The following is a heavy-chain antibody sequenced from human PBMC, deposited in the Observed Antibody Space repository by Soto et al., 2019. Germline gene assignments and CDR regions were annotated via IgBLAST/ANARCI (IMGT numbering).Heavy chain of an antibody. J-gene: IGHJ3*01. Sequence: HLQESGPGLVKPSGTLSLTCDVSGGSISSSSWLTWVRHAPGKGLEWIGEIYHAGSPNYTPSFQIRVTILADKSKNHFSLRLTSVTAADTAIYYSARGLSFRGDFDVWGQGTTVTVSS. D-gene: IGHD2-21*02. CDR2: IYHAGSP. CDR1: GGSISSSSW. V-gene: IGHV4-4*02. CDR3: ARGLSFRGDFDV.